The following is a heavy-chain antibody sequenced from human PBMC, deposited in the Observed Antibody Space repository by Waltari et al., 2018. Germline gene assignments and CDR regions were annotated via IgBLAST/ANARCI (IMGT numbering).Heavy chain of an antibody. J-gene: IGHJ5*02. CDR1: GYTFTSYA. CDR3: ARDLKRAAGSRTCWFDP. CDR2: INAGNGNT. D-gene: IGHD6-13*01. Sequence: QVQLVQSGAEVKKPGASVKGSCQASGYTFTSYAMHWVRQASGQRLEWMGWINAGNGNTKYSQKFQGRFTITRDTTASTAYMELSSLRTEDTSVYYCARDLKRAAGSRTCWFDPWGQGTLVTVSS. V-gene: IGHV1-3*01.